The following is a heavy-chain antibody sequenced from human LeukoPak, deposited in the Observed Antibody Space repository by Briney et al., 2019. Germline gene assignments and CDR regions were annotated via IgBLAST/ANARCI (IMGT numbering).Heavy chain of an antibody. CDR3: VRDSS. J-gene: IGHJ4*02. CDR1: GATVSSNH. V-gene: IGHV3-66*01. CDR2: IYAAGGT. Sequence: PGGSLRLSCALSGATVSSNHMSWVRQAPGKGLEWVSAIYAAGGTYYADSVEGRFTLSRDISKNMLYLQLNSLRAEDTAVYYCVRDSSWGQGALVTVSS.